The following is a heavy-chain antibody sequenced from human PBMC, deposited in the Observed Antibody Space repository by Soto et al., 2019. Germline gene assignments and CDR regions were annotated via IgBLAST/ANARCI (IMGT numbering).Heavy chain of an antibody. CDR3: SKGEYSGYDFDY. CDR1: GFTFSSYA. Sequence: EVQLLESGGGLVQPGGSLRLSCAASGFTFSSYAMSWVRQAPGKGLEWVSAISGSGGSTYYADSVKGRFTISRDNSKNTLYLQMNSLRAEDTAVYYCSKGEYSGYDFDYWGQGTLVTVSS. D-gene: IGHD5-12*01. V-gene: IGHV3-23*01. J-gene: IGHJ4*02. CDR2: ISGSGGST.